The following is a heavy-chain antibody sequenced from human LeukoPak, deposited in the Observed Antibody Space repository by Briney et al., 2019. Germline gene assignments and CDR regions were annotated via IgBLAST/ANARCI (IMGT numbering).Heavy chain of an antibody. Sequence: NPSETLSLTCAVYGGSFSGYYWSWIRQPPGKGLEWIGEINHSGSTNYNLSLKSRVTISVDTSKNQFSLKLSSVTAADTAVYYCARAPFTWGQGTLVTVSS. V-gene: IGHV4-34*01. CDR3: ARAPFT. J-gene: IGHJ5*02. CDR1: GGSFSGYY. CDR2: INHSGST.